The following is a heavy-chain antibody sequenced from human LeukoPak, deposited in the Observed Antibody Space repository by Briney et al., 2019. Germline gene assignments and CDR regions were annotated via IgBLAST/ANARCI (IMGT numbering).Heavy chain of an antibody. CDR3: ARFVVVRGPKEYYYYYMDF. V-gene: IGHV4-59*11. CDR1: GESISSHY. J-gene: IGHJ6*03. CDR2: ITNSGTT. D-gene: IGHD2-2*01. Sequence: KTSETLSLTCNVSGESISSHYWSWTRQSPGKGLEWIGYITNSGTTKFNPSLKSRVTISRDTSKNQISLRLSSVTAADTAVFFCARFVVVRGPKEYYYYYMDFWGRGTTVIVSS.